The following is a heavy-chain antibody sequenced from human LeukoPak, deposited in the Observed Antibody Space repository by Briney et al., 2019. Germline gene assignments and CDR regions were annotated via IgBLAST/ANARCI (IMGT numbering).Heavy chain of an antibody. CDR1: GFTFSSHA. CDR3: ARDYGYIDY. D-gene: IGHD5-18*01. CDR2: ISGSGYTI. J-gene: IGHJ4*02. V-gene: IGHV3-48*03. Sequence: PGGSLRLSCAASGFTFSSHAMNWVRHTPGKGLEWLSYISGSGYTIYYADSVRGRFTISRDNAKNSLYLQMNSLRAEDTAVYYCARDYGYIDYWGQGTLVTVSS.